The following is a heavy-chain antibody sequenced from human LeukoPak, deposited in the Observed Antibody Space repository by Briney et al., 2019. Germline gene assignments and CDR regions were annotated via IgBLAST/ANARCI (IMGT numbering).Heavy chain of an antibody. J-gene: IGHJ6*02. CDR3: ARSIAVAVDYYYYGMDV. Sequence: ASVKVSCKASGYTFTDYYMHWVRQAPGQGLEWMGWINPNTGGTNYAQKFQGRVTMTRDTSISTAYMELSRLRSDDTAVYYCARSIAVAVDYYYYGMDVWGQGTTVTVSS. CDR1: GYTFTDYY. D-gene: IGHD6-19*01. CDR2: INPNTGGT. V-gene: IGHV1-2*02.